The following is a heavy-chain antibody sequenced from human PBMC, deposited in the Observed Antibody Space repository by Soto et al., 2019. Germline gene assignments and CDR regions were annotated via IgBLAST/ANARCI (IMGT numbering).Heavy chain of an antibody. Sequence: PSETLSLTCTVSGGSISSYYWSWIRQPPGKGLEWIGYIYYSGSTNYNPSLKSRVTISVDTSKNQFSLKLSSVTAADTAVYYCAANYGSGTYYHDYWGQGTLVTVSS. CDR1: GGSISSYY. CDR3: AANYGSGTYYHDY. D-gene: IGHD3-10*01. CDR2: IYYSGST. J-gene: IGHJ4*02. V-gene: IGHV4-59*12.